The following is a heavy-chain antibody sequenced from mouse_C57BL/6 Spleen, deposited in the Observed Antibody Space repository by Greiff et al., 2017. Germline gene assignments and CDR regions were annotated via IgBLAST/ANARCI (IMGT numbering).Heavy chain of an antibody. CDR3: ARGGLTGASFDY. V-gene: IGHV2-2*01. CDR1: GFSLTSYG. D-gene: IGHD4-1*01. Sequence: QVQLKESGPGLVQPSQSLSITCTVSGFSLTSYGVHWVRQSPGKGLEWLGVRWSGGSTDYNAAFRSRLSISKDNSKSQVFFKMNRLQADDTAIYYCARGGLTGASFDYWGQGTTLTVSS. CDR2: RWSGGST. J-gene: IGHJ2*01.